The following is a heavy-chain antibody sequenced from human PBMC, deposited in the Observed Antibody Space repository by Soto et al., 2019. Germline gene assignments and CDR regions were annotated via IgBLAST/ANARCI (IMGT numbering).Heavy chain of an antibody. CDR3: ARDRWTMVRGENYYYYYGMDV. CDR1: GFTFSSYW. J-gene: IGHJ6*02. Sequence: GGSLRLSCAASGFTFSSYWMHWVRQAPGKGLVWVSRINSDGSSTSYADSVKGRFTISGDNAKNTLYLQMNSLRAEDTAVYYCARDRWTMVRGENYYYYYGMDVWGQGTTVTVSS. CDR2: INSDGSST. D-gene: IGHD3-10*01. V-gene: IGHV3-74*01.